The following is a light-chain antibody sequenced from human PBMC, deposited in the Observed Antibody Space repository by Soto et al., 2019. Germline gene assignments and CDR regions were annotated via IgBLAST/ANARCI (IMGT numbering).Light chain of an antibody. CDR3: QQYANSPTT. CDR1: QPVSSNF. V-gene: IGKV3-20*01. CDR2: GVS. Sequence: IVLTQSPGTLSLSPGESAALSCRASQPVSSNFLAWYQQKPGQAPRLLIYGVSSRASGIPDRFFGSGSGTDFTLTINRLEPEDFAVYYCQQYANSPTTFGQGTRLEIK. J-gene: IGKJ5*01.